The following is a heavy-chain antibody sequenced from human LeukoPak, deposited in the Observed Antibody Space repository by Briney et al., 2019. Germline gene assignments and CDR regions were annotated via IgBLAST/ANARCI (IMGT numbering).Heavy chain of an antibody. V-gene: IGHV3-30-3*01. CDR2: ISYDGSNK. J-gene: IGHJ3*02. Sequence: GGSLRLSCAASGFTFSSYAMHWVRQAPGKGLEWVAVISYDGSNKYYADSVKGRFTISRDNSKNTLYLQTNSLRAEDTAVYYCARDAGYSDAFDIWGQGTMVTVSS. CDR3: ARDAGYSDAFDI. D-gene: IGHD2-15*01. CDR1: GFTFSSYA.